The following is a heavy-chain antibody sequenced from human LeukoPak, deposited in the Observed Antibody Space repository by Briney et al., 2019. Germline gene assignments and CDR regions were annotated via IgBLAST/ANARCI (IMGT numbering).Heavy chain of an antibody. V-gene: IGHV3-7*01. D-gene: IGHD3-22*01. CDR3: AKDRGSGYYSPNFDY. CDR2: IKQDGSEK. J-gene: IGHJ4*02. Sequence: GGSLRLSCAASGFTFSSYWMSWVRQAPGKGLEPVANIKQDGSEKYYVDSVKGRFTISRDNAKNSLYLQMNSLRAEDTAVYYCAKDRGSGYYSPNFDYWGQGTLVTVSS. CDR1: GFTFSSYW.